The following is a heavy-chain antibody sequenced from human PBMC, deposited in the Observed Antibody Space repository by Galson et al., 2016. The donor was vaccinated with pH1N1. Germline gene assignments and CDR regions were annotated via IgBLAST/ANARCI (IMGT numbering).Heavy chain of an antibody. V-gene: IGHV4-61*02. CDR1: GGSIGGGYYI. CDR2: VHMTGGI. J-gene: IGHJ2*01. Sequence: TLSLTCTVSGGSIGGGYYIWTWIRQPAGKGLEWIGRVHMTGGITYNPSLKSRVTMSVETSKNQLSLTLTSVTAADPAVYYCAAQTVGAATVFDLWGPGTKVIVSS. D-gene: IGHD1-26*01. CDR3: AAQTVGAATVFDL.